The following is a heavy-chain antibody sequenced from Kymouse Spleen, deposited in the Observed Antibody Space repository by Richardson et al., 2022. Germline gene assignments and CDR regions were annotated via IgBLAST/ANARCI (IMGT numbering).Heavy chain of an antibody. V-gene: IGHV4-39*01. D-gene: IGHD1-7*01. CDR3: ARHGKTGTTDGMDV. CDR2: IYYSGST. J-gene: IGHJ6*02. CDR1: GGSISSSSYY. Sequence: QLQLQESGPGLVKPSETLSLTCTVSGGSISSSSYYWGWIRQPPGKGLEWIGSIYYSGSTYYNPSLKSRVTISVDTSKNQFSLKLSSVTAADTAVYYCARHGKTGTTDGMDVWGQGTTVTVSS.